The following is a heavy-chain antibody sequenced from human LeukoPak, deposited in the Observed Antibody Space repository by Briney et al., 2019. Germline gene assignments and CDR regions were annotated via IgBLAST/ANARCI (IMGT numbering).Heavy chain of an antibody. CDR1: GGTFSSYA. D-gene: IGHD6-6*01. CDR3: AGGWGTTLLLSSSSGYMDV. V-gene: IGHV1-69*01. Sequence: ASVKVSCKASGGTFSSYAISWVRQAPGQGLEWMGGIIPIFGTANYAQKFQGRVTITADESTSTAYMELSSLRSEDTAVYYCAGGWGTTLLLSSSSGYMDVWGKGTTVTVSS. J-gene: IGHJ6*03. CDR2: IIPIFGTA.